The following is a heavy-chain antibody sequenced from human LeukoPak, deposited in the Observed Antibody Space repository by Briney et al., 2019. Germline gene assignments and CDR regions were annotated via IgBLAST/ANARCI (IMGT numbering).Heavy chain of an antibody. J-gene: IGHJ4*02. CDR2: IIPILGIA. CDR3: AREEAAGPIAFDY. CDR1: GGTFSSYA. D-gene: IGHD6-13*01. Sequence: ASVKVSCKASGGTFSSYAISWVRQAPGQGLEWMGRIIPILGIANYAQKFQGRVTITADKSTSTAYMELSSLRSEDTAVYYCAREEAAGPIAFDYWGQGTLVTVSS. V-gene: IGHV1-69*04.